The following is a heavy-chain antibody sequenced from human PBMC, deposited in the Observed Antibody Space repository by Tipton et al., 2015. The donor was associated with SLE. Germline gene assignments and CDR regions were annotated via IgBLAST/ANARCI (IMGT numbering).Heavy chain of an antibody. V-gene: IGHV4-39*07. CDR2: ISYSGTT. J-gene: IGHJ6*03. CDR3: ARVLGVVKSYYMDV. Sequence: TLSLTCTVSGGSISSSPYYWGWIRQPPGKGLEWIGSISYSGTTYYNPSLKSRVTISVDTSKNQFSLKLSSVTAADTAVYYCARVLGVVKSYYMDVWGKGTTVTVSS. D-gene: IGHD3-3*01. CDR1: GGSISSSPYY.